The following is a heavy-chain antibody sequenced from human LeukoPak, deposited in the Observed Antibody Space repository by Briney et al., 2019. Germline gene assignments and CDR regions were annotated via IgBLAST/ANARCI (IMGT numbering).Heavy chain of an antibody. D-gene: IGHD5-18*01. CDR1: GGSISSYY. J-gene: IGHJ4*02. V-gene: IGHV4-4*07. CDR2: IYSGNT. Sequence: PSETLSLTCAVSGGSISSYYWSWIRQPAGKGLEWIGRIYSGNTNFNLSLKSRVTMSVDTSKNQLSLRLSSVTAADAAVYYCARSSYTAMAKYYFDYWGQGTQVTVSS. CDR3: ARSSYTAMAKYYFDY.